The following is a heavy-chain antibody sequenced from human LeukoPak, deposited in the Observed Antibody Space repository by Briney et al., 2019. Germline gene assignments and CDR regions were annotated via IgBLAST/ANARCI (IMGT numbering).Heavy chain of an antibody. CDR3: AAAVADLYYYYYMDV. CDR2: ISGSGGST. V-gene: IGHV3-23*01. CDR1: GGSISSSSYY. Sequence: PSETLSLTCTVSGGSISSSSYYWGWIRQPPGKGLEWVSAISGSGGSTYYADSVKGRFTISRDNSKNTLYLQMNSLRAEDTAVYYCAAAVADLYYYYYMDVWGKGTTVTISS. J-gene: IGHJ6*03. D-gene: IGHD6-19*01.